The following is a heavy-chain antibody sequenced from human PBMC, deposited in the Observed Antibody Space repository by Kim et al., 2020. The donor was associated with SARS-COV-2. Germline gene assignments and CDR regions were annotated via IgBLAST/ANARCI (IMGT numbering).Heavy chain of an antibody. CDR1: GFTFSDYG. V-gene: IGHV3-30*18. Sequence: GGSLRLSCVASGFTFSDYGMHWVRQAPGKGLEWVAVISYDGSDEYYADSVKGRFAISRDSSKNTLYLQMNSLRVEDTAVYYCAKEGVRFMGWLTTPLTVAYWGQGSLATVSS. CDR2: ISYDGSDE. D-gene: IGHD3-3*01. J-gene: IGHJ4*02. CDR3: AKEGVRFMGWLTTPLTVAY.